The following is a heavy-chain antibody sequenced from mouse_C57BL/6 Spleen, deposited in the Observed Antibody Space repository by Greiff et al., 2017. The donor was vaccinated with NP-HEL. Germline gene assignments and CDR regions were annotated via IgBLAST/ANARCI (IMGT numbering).Heavy chain of an antibody. V-gene: IGHV5-17*01. CDR1: GFTFSDYG. Sequence: EVKLMESGGGLVKPGGSLKLSCAASGFTFSDYGMHWVRQAPEKGLEWVAYISSGSSTIYYADTVTGRFTISRDNAKNTLFLQMTSLRSEDTAMYYCARGLKVFYYFDYWGQGTTLTVSS. CDR2: ISSGSSTI. CDR3: ARGLKVFYYFDY. J-gene: IGHJ2*01. D-gene: IGHD1-3*01.